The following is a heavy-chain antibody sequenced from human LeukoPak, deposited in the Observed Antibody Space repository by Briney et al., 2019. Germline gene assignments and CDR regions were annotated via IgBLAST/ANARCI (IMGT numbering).Heavy chain of an antibody. V-gene: IGHV1-2*02. J-gene: IGHJ4*02. D-gene: IGHD2-2*02. CDR2: INPNSGGT. CDR1: GYTFTGYY. CDR3: ARGDCSSTSCYTHPFDY. Sequence: ASVKVPCKASGYTFTGYYMHWVRQAPGQGLEWMGWINPNSGGTNYAQKFQGRVTMTRDTSISTAYMELSRLRSDDTAVYYCARGDCSSTSCYTHPFDYWGQGTLVTVSS.